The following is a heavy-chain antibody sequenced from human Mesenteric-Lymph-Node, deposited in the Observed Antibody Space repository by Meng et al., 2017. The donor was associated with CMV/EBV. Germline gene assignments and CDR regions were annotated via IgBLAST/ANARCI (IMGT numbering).Heavy chain of an antibody. CDR3: ARDVWGALDY. CDR2: ISSSSSYI. J-gene: IGHJ4*02. Sequence: GESLKISCAASGFTFSSYSMNWVRQAPGKGLEWVSSISSSSSYIYYADSVKGRFTTSRDNAKNSLYLQMNSLRAEDTAVYYCARDVWGALDYWGQGTLVTVSS. V-gene: IGHV3-21*01. D-gene: IGHD3-16*01. CDR1: GFTFSSYS.